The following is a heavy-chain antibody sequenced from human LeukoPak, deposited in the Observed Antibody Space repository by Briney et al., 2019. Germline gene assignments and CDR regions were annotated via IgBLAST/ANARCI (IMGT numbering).Heavy chain of an antibody. J-gene: IGHJ4*02. Sequence: GGSLRLSCEASGFSFSNYWMSWVRQASGKGLEWVANIKQDGTEKYYVDSMKGRFTISRDNAKNSLYLQMNSLRAKDTAVYYCARGITMVRGAYFDYWGQGTLVTVSS. CDR3: ARGITMVRGAYFDY. D-gene: IGHD3-10*01. CDR1: GFSFSNYW. CDR2: IKQDGTEK. V-gene: IGHV3-7*01.